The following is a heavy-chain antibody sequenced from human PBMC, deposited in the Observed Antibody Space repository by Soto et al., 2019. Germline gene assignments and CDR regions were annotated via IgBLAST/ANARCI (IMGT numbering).Heavy chain of an antibody. CDR1: GGTFSSYA. Sequence: QVQLVQSGAEVKKPGSSVKVSCKASGGTFSSYAISWVRQAPGQGLEWMGGIIPIFGTANYAQKFQGRVTITADESTSTAYMELSSLRSEDTAMYYCAREGIAAAGTGYYFDYWGQGTLVTVSS. CDR2: IIPIFGTA. CDR3: AREGIAAAGTGYYFDY. V-gene: IGHV1-69*01. D-gene: IGHD6-13*01. J-gene: IGHJ4*02.